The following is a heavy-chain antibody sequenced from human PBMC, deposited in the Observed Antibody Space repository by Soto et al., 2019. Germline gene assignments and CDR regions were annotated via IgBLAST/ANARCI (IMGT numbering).Heavy chain of an antibody. CDR1: GFTFSSYA. CDR3: AKDGGPRYAVDWYFDY. D-gene: IGHD3-16*01. J-gene: IGHJ4*02. Sequence: EVQLLESGGGLVQPGGSLRLSCAASGFTFSSYAMSWVRQAPGKGLEWVSAISGSGGSTYYADSVKGRFTISRDNSKNTLYLQMNSLRAEDTAVYYCAKDGGPRYAVDWYFDYWGQGTLVTVSS. V-gene: IGHV3-23*01. CDR2: ISGSGGST.